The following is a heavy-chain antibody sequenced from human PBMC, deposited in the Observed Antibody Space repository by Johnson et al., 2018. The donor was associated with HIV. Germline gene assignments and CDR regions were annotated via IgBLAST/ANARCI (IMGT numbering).Heavy chain of an antibody. CDR1: GFTFSSYG. V-gene: IGHV3-NL1*01. CDR3: ASGEDYGGNYGAFDI. J-gene: IGHJ3*02. Sequence: QVQLVESGGGLVKPGGSLRLSCAASGFTFSSYGMHWVRQAPGKGLEWVSVLYADGRTYYADSVRGRFTISRYNSKNTLYLQVNGLRVEDPAVFYCASGEDYGGNYGAFDIWGQGTMVTVAS. CDR2: LYADGRT. D-gene: IGHD4-23*01.